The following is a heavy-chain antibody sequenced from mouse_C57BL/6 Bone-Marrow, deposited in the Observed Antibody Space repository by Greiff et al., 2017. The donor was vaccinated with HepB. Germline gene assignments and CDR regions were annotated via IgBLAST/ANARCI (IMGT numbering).Heavy chain of an antibody. Sequence: EVKVVESGGGLVQPKGSLKLSCAASGFTFNTYAMHWVRQAPGKGLEWVARIRSKSSNYATYYADSVKDRFTISRDDSQSMLYLQMNNLKTEDTAMYYCVRDPSYDGYYDYYAMDYWGQGTSVTVSS. CDR3: VRDPSYDGYYDYYAMDY. V-gene: IGHV10-3*01. D-gene: IGHD2-3*01. CDR1: GFTFNTYA. CDR2: IRSKSSNYAT. J-gene: IGHJ4*01.